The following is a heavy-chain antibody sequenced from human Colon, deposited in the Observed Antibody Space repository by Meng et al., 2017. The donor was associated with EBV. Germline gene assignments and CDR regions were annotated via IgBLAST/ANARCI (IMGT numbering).Heavy chain of an antibody. CDR3: ASSHSSKVGARRLDY. CDR2: ITHRGST. J-gene: IGHJ4*02. D-gene: IGHD1-26*01. Sequence: VRPTKWCVGLLKPSAPLPLPWAVYGGSFSGYYWTWIRQPPGKGLEWIGEITHRGSTNYNPFLKSRVTISVDTSKKQFSLKLTSVTAADTAVYYCASSHSSKVGARRLDYWGQGTLVTVSS. CDR1: GGSFSGYY. V-gene: IGHV4-34*01.